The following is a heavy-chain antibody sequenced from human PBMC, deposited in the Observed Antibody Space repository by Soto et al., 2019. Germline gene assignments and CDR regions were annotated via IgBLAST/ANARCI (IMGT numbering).Heavy chain of an antibody. J-gene: IGHJ6*02. CDR1: GGSISSSDW. CDR2: IYHSGRT. Sequence: QVQLQESGPGLLKPSGTLSLTCAVSGGSISSSDWWSWVRQPPGKGLEWIGEIYHSGRTNYNPSLQSRVTISVDKSKNQFSLKLSSVTAADTAVYHCARGSTGPSYYYGLDVWGQGTTVTVSS. V-gene: IGHV4-4*02. CDR3: ARGSTGPSYYYGLDV.